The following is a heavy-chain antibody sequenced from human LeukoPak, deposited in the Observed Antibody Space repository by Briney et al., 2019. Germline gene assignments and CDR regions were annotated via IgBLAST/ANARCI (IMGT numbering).Heavy chain of an antibody. V-gene: IGHV1-24*01. CDR1: GYTLTELS. CDR3: ATSRAFDYGMDV. CDR2: FDPEDGET. Sequence: ASVKVSCKVSGYTLTELSMHWVRQAPGKGLEWMGGFDPEDGETIYAQKFQGRVTMTEDTSTDTAYMELSSLRSEDTAVYYRATSRAFDYGMDVWGQGTTVTVSS. J-gene: IGHJ6*02.